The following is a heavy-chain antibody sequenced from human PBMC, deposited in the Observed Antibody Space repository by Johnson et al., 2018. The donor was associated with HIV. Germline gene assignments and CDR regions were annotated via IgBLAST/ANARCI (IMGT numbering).Heavy chain of an antibody. J-gene: IGHJ3*01. CDR1: GLTFSDYY. Sequence: QVQLVESGGGLVKPGGSLRLSCAAPGLTFSDYYMSWIRQAPGKGLEWISYMSRSGSTIYHAESVKGRFTISRDNAKNSLYLQMNSLRVEDTAVYYCAREAYYARAFDLWGQGTMVTVSS. D-gene: IGHD3-3*01. CDR3: AREAYYARAFDL. CDR2: MSRSGSTI. V-gene: IGHV3-11*04.